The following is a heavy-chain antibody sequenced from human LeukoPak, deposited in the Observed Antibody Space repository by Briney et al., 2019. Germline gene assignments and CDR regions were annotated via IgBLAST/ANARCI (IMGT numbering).Heavy chain of an antibody. CDR3: ARSPYDYGDYVGYYYYMDV. CDR1: GGSISSYY. CDR2: IYTSGST. J-gene: IGHJ6*03. D-gene: IGHD4-17*01. Sequence: KSSETLSLTCTVSGGSISSYYWSWIRQPAGKGLEWIGRIYTSGSTNYNPSLKSRVTMSVDTSKNQFSLKLSSVTAADTAVYYCARSPYDYGDYVGYYYYMDVWGKGTTVTISS. V-gene: IGHV4-4*07.